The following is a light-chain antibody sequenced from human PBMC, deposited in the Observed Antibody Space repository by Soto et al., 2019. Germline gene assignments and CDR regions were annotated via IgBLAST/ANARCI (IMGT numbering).Light chain of an antibody. CDR3: SSFTDGNNLV. J-gene: IGLJ1*01. CDR2: DVT. Sequence: QSVLTQSPSASGSPGQSVTISCTGTSSDIGGYNSVSWYEQHPGKAPKVRICDVTKRPSGAPDRFSGSKSGNTASLTVSALQAEEEADYYCSSFTDGNNLVFGTGTKV. CDR1: SSDIGGYNS. V-gene: IGLV2-8*01.